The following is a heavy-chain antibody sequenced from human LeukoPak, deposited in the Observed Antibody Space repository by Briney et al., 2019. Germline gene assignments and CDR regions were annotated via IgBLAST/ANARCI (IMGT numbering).Heavy chain of an antibody. V-gene: IGHV3-66*01. J-gene: IGHJ4*02. CDR3: AREDLRHMITFGGVISH. CDR1: EFSVGSNY. CDR2: IYSGGST. D-gene: IGHD3-16*01. Sequence: QTGGSLRLSCAASEFSVGSNYMTWVRQAPGKRLEWVSLIYSGGSTYYADSVKGRFTISRDNSKNTLYLQMNSLRAEDTAVYYCAREDLRHMITFGGVISHWGQGTLVTVSS.